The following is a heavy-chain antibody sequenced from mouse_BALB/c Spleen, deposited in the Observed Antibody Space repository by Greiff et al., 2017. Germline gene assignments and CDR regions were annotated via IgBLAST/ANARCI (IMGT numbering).Heavy chain of an antibody. CDR3: TRSISWRDWFAY. D-gene: IGHD2-3*01. CDR2: IYPGSGST. Sequence: LQQPGSELVRPGASVKLSCKASGYTFTSYWMHWVKQRPGQGLEWIGNIYPGSGSTNYDEKFKSKATLTVDTSSSTAYMQLSSLTSEDSAVYYCTRSISWRDWFAYWGQGTLVTVSA. V-gene: IGHV1S22*01. J-gene: IGHJ3*01. CDR1: GYTFTSYW.